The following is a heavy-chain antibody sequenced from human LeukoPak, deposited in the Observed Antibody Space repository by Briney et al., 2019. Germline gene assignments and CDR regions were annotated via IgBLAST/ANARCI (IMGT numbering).Heavy chain of an antibody. V-gene: IGHV3-74*01. CDR2: INSDGSST. CDR3: TLYDSSGYYALGMDV. Sequence: GGSLRLSCAASGFTFSSYWMHWVRQAPGKGLVWVSRINSDGSSTSYADSVKGRFTISRDNAKNTLYLQMNSLRAEDTAVYYCTLYDSSGYYALGMDVWGQGTTVTVSS. CDR1: GFTFSSYW. D-gene: IGHD3-22*01. J-gene: IGHJ6*02.